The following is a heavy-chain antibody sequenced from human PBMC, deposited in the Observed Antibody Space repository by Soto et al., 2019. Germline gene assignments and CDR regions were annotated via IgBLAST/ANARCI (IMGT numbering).Heavy chain of an antibody. CDR1: GFTFSSYA. CDR2: ISYDGSNK. V-gene: IGHV3-30-3*01. J-gene: IGHJ4*02. CDR3: ARGTGTSY. D-gene: IGHD3-10*01. Sequence: QVQLVESGGGVVQPGRSLRLSCAASGFTFSSYAMHWVRQAPGKGLEWVAVISYDGSNKYYADSVKGRFTISRDNSKNTLYLQMNSLRAEDTAVYYWARGTGTSYWGQGTLVTVSS.